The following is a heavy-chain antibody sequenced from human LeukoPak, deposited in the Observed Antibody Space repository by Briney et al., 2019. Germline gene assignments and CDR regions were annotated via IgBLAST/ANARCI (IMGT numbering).Heavy chain of an antibody. V-gene: IGHV3-30*02. D-gene: IGHD3-10*01. J-gene: IGHJ3*01. CDR1: GIIFSSYG. Sequence: GGSLRLSCAASGIIFSSYGMHWVRQAPGKGLEWVAFISYDGTEKYYADSVKGRFTISRDNSKTTVYLEMNSLRAEDTAMYYCAVLSGSRSYYKSHDPFDLWGQGTVVTVSS. CDR2: ISYDGTEK. CDR3: AVLSGSRSYYKSHDPFDL.